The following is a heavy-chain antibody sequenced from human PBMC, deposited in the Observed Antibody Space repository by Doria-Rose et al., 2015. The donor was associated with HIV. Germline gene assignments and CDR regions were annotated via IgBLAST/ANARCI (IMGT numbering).Heavy chain of an antibody. D-gene: IGHD6-13*01. J-gene: IGHJ4*02. CDR3: ARIKSSRWYHKYYFDF. V-gene: IGHV2-26*01. CDR2: IVADDER. Sequence: QESGPVLVKPTETLTLTCTASGVSLSSPGMGVSWIRQHPGKALEWLANIVADDERSYKSSLKSRLTISRGTSKSQVVLTMTDMDPVDTATYYCARIKSSRWYHKYYFDFWGQGTLVVVSA. CDR1: GVSLSSPGMG.